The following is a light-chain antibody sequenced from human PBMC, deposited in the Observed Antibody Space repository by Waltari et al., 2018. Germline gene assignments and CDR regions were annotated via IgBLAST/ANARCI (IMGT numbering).Light chain of an antibody. Sequence: QSALTQAASVSGSTGQSITISCTATSSDVGGYNYVSWYQQHPGKAPKLMIYEVSNRPSGDSSRFSGSKSGNTASLTISGLQAEDEADYYCTSYTSRGTVVFGGGTKLTVL. J-gene: IGLJ2*01. CDR1: SSDVGGYNY. CDR2: EVS. V-gene: IGLV2-14*01. CDR3: TSYTSRGTVV.